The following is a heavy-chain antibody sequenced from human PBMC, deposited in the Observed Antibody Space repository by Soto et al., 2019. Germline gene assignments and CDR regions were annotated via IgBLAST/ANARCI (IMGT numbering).Heavy chain of an antibody. J-gene: IGHJ5*02. CDR3: AGDSPPVRYVFWSVFVNYDILAVYGGEPWFAP. CDR1: GDTFTSYG. V-gene: IGHV1-18*01. D-gene: IGHD3-9*01. Sequence: GASVKVSCKSSGDTFTSYGISWVRQAPEQGLEWMGWISAYNGNTNYAQKLQGRVTMTTDTSTSTAYMELRSLRSDDTAVYYCAGDSPPVRYVFWSVFVNYDILAVYGGEPWFAPGGQGPLATVS. CDR2: ISAYNGNT.